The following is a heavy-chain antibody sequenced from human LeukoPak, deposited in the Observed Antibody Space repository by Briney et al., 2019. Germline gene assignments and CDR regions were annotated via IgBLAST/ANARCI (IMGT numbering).Heavy chain of an antibody. Sequence: PGGSLRLSCAASGFTSSSYAMSWVRQAPGRGLEWVSAISGSGGSTYYADSVKGRFTISRDNSKNTLYLQMNSLTAEDTAVYYCAKDIKQQLVLGYWGQGTLVTVSS. CDR1: GFTSSSYA. J-gene: IGHJ4*02. V-gene: IGHV3-23*01. CDR3: AKDIKQQLVLGY. CDR2: ISGSGGST. D-gene: IGHD6-13*01.